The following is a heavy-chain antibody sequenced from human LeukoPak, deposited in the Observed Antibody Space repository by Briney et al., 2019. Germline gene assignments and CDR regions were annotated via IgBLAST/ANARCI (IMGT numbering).Heavy chain of an antibody. CDR1: EFTFSSYE. CDR2: ISGSGNTI. D-gene: IGHD2-2*01. V-gene: IGHV3-48*03. CDR3: AKDLTETRRPDAFDI. Sequence: GSLRLSCAASEFTFSSYEMNWVRQAPGRGLEWVSYISGSGNTIFYADSVKGRFTISRDNAKNSLYLQMYSLKADDTAVYYCAKDLTETRRPDAFDIWGPGTMVTVSS. J-gene: IGHJ3*02.